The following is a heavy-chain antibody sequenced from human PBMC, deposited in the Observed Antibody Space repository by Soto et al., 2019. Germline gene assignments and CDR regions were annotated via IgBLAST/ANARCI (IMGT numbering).Heavy chain of an antibody. CDR1: GDSVSSNSAA. Sequence: SQTLSLTCAISGDSVSSNSAAWNWIRQSPSRGLEWLGRTYYRSKWYNDYAVSVKSRITINPDTSKNQFSLQLNSVTPEDTTAXXXXXXXXXXXXXSYSNWFDPWGQGTLVTVSS. CDR3: XXXXXXXXXXSYSNWFDP. D-gene: IGHD1-26*01. CDR2: TYYRSKWYN. J-gene: IGHJ5*02. V-gene: IGHV6-1*01.